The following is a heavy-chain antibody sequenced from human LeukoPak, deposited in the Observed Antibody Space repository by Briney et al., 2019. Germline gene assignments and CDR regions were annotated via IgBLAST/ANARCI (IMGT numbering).Heavy chain of an antibody. CDR3: ARKVAARYFDY. CDR1: GGSISSGASY. Sequence: SETLSLTCTVSGGSISSGASYWTWIRQLPGKGLEWIGYISNSGSTYYNPSLKSRVTISVDTSKNQFSLKLTSVTAADTAVFYCARKVAARYFDYWGQGSLVTVSS. V-gene: IGHV4-31*03. J-gene: IGHJ4*02. CDR2: ISNSGST. D-gene: IGHD2-15*01.